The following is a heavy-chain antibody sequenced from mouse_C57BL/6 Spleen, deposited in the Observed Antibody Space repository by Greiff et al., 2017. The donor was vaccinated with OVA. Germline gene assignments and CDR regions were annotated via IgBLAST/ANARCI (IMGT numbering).Heavy chain of an antibody. CDR2: IYPGDGDT. Sequence: VQLQQSGPELVKPGASVKISCKASGYAFTSSWMNWVKQRPGPGLEWIGRIYPGDGDTNYNGKFKGKATRTAAKSSSTAYMQHSSLTSEDSAVYFCARGQACDYWGQGTTLTVSS. CDR3: ARGQACDY. D-gene: IGHD3-2*02. V-gene: IGHV1-82*01. CDR1: GYAFTSSW. J-gene: IGHJ2*01.